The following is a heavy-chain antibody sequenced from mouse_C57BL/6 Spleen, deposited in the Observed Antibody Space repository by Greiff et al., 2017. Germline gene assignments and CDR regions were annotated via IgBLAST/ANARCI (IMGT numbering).Heavy chain of an antibody. Sequence: EVMLVESGGGLVKPGGSLKLSCAASGFTFSSYTMSWVRQTPEKRLEWVATISGGGGNTYYPDSVKGRFTISRDNAKNTLYLHMSSLRSEDTALYYCARHPIYYDYDQFAYWGHGTLVTVSA. D-gene: IGHD2-4*01. CDR3: ARHPIYYDYDQFAY. CDR1: GFTFSSYT. J-gene: IGHJ3*01. CDR2: ISGGGGNT. V-gene: IGHV5-9*01.